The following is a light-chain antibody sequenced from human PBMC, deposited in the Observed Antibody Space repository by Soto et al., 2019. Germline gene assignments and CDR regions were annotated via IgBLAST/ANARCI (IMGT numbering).Light chain of an antibody. V-gene: IGKV1-5*01. J-gene: IGKJ1*01. Sequence: NLGPSTLSGSIGDTVTITSRASQSTSSWLAWYQQKPGKAPKLLIYDASSLESGVPSRFSGSGSGTEFTLTISSRQPDDFATFYCQQYNSHSLAFGQGRNVDVK. CDR2: DAS. CDR3: QQYNSHSLA. CDR1: QSTSSW.